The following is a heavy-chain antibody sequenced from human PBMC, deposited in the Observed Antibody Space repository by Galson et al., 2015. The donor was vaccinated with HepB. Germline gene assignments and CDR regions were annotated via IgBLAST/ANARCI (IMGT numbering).Heavy chain of an antibody. CDR2: ISSSSSTI. D-gene: IGHD3-10*01. V-gene: IGHV3-48*04. J-gene: IGHJ5*02. Sequence: SLRLSCAASGFTFRSYSMNWVRQAPGKGLEWVSYISSSSSTIYYADSVKGRFTISRDNAKNSLYLQMNSLRAEDTAVYYCARDQLLWFGELLHNWFDPWGQGTLVTVSS. CDR1: GFTFRSYS. CDR3: ARDQLLWFGELLHNWFDP.